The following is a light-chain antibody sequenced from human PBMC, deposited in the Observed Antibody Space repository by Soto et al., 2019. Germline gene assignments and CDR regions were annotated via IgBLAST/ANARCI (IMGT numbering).Light chain of an antibody. CDR2: EVT. J-gene: IGLJ1*01. V-gene: IGLV2-14*01. Sequence: QSVLTQPASVSGSPGQSITVSCTGTSSDVGGYNYVSWYQQYPGKAPKLMIYEVTHRPSGVSNRFSGSKSGNTASLTISGLQAEDEADYYCSLYTSENTYVFGNGTKVTVL. CDR3: SLYTSENTYV. CDR1: SSDVGGYNY.